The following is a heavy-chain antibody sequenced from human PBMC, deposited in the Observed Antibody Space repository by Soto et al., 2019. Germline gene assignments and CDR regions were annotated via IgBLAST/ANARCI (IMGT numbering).Heavy chain of an antibody. Sequence: TLSLTCTVSGGSISSYYWSWIRQPPGKGLEWIGYIYYSGSTNYNPSLKSRVTISVDTSKNQFSLKLSSVTAADTAVYYCARVTPSYDSSGYYKGPDAFDIWGQGTMVTVSS. CDR2: IYYSGST. CDR1: GGSISSYY. D-gene: IGHD3-22*01. CDR3: ARVTPSYDSSGYYKGPDAFDI. J-gene: IGHJ3*02. V-gene: IGHV4-59*01.